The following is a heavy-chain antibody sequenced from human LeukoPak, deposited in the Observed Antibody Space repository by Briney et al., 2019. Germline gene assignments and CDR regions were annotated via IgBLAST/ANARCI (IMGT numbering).Heavy chain of an antibody. D-gene: IGHD3-22*01. CDR2: IKQDGSEK. Sequence: GGSLRLSCAASGFTFRSYWMRWVRQAPGKGLEWVANIKQDGSEKNYVDSVKGRFTISRDNAKNSLYLQMNSLRAEDTAVYYCARVIGTDSSGYPWYFDLWGRGTLVTVSS. V-gene: IGHV3-7*01. CDR3: ARVIGTDSSGYPWYFDL. CDR1: GFTFRSYW. J-gene: IGHJ2*01.